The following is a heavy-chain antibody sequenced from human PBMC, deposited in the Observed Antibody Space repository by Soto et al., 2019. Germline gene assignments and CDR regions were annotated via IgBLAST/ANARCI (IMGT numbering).Heavy chain of an antibody. CDR2: ISYDGSNK. CDR1: GFTFSSYA. Sequence: QVQLVESGGGVVQPGRSLRLSCAASGFTFSSYAMHWVRQAPGKGLEWVAVISYDGSNKYYADSVKGRFTISRDNSKNXLYLQMNSLRAEDTAVYYCARARDGYKGPSAAFDIWGQETMVTVSS. J-gene: IGHJ3*02. D-gene: IGHD2-21*01. CDR3: ARARDGYKGPSAAFDI. V-gene: IGHV3-30-3*01.